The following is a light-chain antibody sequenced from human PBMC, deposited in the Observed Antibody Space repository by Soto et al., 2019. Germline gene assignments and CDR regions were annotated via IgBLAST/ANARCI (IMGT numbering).Light chain of an antibody. Sequence: EIVLTQSPATLSLSPGERATLSCRASQSVSSSLASYQQKPGQAPSLLIYDASNKATCIPARFSGSGSGTDFTLSIISLEPEDFAVYYCQKRTNWPLTFGGGTKVEIK. CDR1: QSVSSS. V-gene: IGKV3-11*01. CDR2: DAS. CDR3: QKRTNWPLT. J-gene: IGKJ4*01.